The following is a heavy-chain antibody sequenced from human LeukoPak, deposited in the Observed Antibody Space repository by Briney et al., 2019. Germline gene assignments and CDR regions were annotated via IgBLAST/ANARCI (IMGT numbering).Heavy chain of an antibody. CDR3: ARLTSGWYVIY. D-gene: IGHD6-19*01. CDR2: IYYTGNT. Sequence: PSETLSLTCTVSGGSISNSGYYWGWICQPPGKGLEWIGSIYYTGNTYYNPSLNSRVTISVDTSKNQFSLKLSSVTDADTAIYYCARLTSGWYVIYWGQGTLVTVSS. V-gene: IGHV4-39*01. CDR1: GGSISNSGYY. J-gene: IGHJ4*02.